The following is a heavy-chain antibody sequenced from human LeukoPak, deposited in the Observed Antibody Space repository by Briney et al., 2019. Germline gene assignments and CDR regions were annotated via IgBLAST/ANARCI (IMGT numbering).Heavy chain of an antibody. V-gene: IGHV4-38-2*02. D-gene: IGHD6-13*01. CDR1: GYSISSGYY. Sequence: PSETLSLTCTVSGYSISSGYYWGWIRQPPGKGLEWIGSIYHSGSTYYNPSLKSRVTISVDTSKNQFSLKLSSVTAADTAVYYCARVVGPHSIAAAGTSRPLDYWGQGTLVTVSS. J-gene: IGHJ4*02. CDR2: IYHSGST. CDR3: ARVVGPHSIAAAGTSRPLDY.